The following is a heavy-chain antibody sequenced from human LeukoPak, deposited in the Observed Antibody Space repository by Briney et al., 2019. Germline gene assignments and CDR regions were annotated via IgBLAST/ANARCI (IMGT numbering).Heavy chain of an antibody. CDR2: INVKSGAT. CDR1: GYTFIDYY. D-gene: IGHD6-19*01. Sequence: ASVKVPCKASGYTFIDYYFNWVRQAPGQGPEWMGRINVKSGATDYAQKFQGRVTVTRDTSISTAYMELSSLRSDDTAVYYCARVGRESSTGWLDYWGQATLVTVSS. CDR3: ARVGRESSTGWLDY. V-gene: IGHV1-2*06. J-gene: IGHJ4*02.